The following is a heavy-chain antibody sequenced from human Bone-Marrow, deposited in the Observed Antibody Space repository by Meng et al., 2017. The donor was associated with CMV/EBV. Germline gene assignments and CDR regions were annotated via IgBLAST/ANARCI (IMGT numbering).Heavy chain of an antibody. V-gene: IGHV1-2*02. CDR2: VNPFSGDT. Sequence: ASVKVSCKASGYSFTGYFLHWVRQAPRQGLEWMGWVNPFSGDTNYAQKFQGRVTMTRDTSISTAYMELSRLTSDDTAVYFCAREDYYDSSGFSPGRFDPWGQGTLVTVSS. D-gene: IGHD3-22*01. CDR1: GYSFTGYF. CDR3: AREDYYDSSGFSPGRFDP. J-gene: IGHJ5*02.